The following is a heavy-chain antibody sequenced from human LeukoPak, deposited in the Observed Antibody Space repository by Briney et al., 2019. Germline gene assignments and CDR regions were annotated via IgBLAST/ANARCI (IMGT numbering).Heavy chain of an antibody. J-gene: IGHJ3*02. V-gene: IGHV4-59*01. CDR1: GGSISSYY. CDR2: LSKSGNT. CDR3: ARARYVNSFYAFYI. Sequence: SETLSLTCTVSGGSISSYYWSWIRLPPGKGLEWIGYLSKSGNTNYSPSLKSRVTIFGDTSKNQFFLQLSSVTAADTAVYYCARARYVNSFYAFYIWGPGTLVTVSS. D-gene: IGHD3-9*01.